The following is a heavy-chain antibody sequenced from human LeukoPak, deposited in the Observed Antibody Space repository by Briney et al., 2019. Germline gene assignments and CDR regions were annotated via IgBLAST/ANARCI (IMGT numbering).Heavy chain of an antibody. Sequence: SVKVSCKTSGGIFRSYGLNWGRQAPGQGLEWVGGFIPILGTPKYAQNLQGRVTITADESTSTGYMELSSLRYEDTAVYYCARGLYCSSSTSCYDYGMDVWGQGTTVTVSS. V-gene: IGHV1-69*13. J-gene: IGHJ6*02. CDR2: FIPILGTP. D-gene: IGHD2-2*01. CDR1: GGIFRSYG. CDR3: ARGLYCSSSTSCYDYGMDV.